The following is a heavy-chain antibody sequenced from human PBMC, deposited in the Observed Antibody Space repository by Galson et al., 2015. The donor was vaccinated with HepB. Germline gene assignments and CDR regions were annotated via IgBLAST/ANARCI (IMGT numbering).Heavy chain of an antibody. CDR3: ARVGYISGWWFGAIDY. CDR2: IYYRGST. Sequence: QVQLQESGPGLVKPSETLSLTCTVPGGSISSYYWSWMRQPPGKGPGGSGCIYYRGSTNYNPSLESRVARPVYTSKNQFSLKLGSVTAADTGVYYCARVGYISGWWFGAIDYWGQGTLVTVSS. V-gene: IGHV4-59*01. J-gene: IGHJ4*02. CDR1: GGSISSYY. D-gene: IGHD6-19*01.